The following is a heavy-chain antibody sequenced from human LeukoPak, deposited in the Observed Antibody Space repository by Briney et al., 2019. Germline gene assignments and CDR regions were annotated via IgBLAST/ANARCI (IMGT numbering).Heavy chain of an antibody. CDR1: GGSISNYY. V-gene: IGHV4-59*01. D-gene: IGHD6-19*01. CDR2: IYYGGST. J-gene: IGHJ6*03. CDR3: ARAPGSAYYPYYYMDV. Sequence: SETLSLTCTVSGGSISNYYWSWIRQPPGKGLEWIGYIYYGGSTHYNPSLKSRVTMSLDTSKNQLSLKLTSVTAADTAEYYCARAPGSAYYPYYYMDVWGKGTTVTVSS.